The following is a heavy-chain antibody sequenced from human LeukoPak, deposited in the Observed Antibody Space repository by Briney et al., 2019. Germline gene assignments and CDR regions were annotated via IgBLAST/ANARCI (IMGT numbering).Heavy chain of an antibody. D-gene: IGHD3-22*01. Sequence: ASVKVSCTASGYTFTGYYMHWVRQAPGQGLEWMGRINPNSGGTNYAQKFQGRVTMTRDTSISTAYMELSRLRSDDTAVYYCATYYYDSSGYYYKNPWGQGTLVTVSS. V-gene: IGHV1-2*06. CDR2: INPNSGGT. CDR1: GYTFTGYY. CDR3: ATYYYDSSGYYYKNP. J-gene: IGHJ5*02.